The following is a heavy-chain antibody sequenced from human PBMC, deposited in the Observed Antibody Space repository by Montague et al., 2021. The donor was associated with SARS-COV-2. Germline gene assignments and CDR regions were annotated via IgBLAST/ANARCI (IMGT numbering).Heavy chain of an antibody. CDR2: INHSGST. CDR1: GGSFSGYY. Sequence: SETLSLTCAVYGGSFSGYYWSWIRQPPGKGLGWIGEINHSGSTNYNPSLKSRVTISVDTSKNQFSLKLSSVTAADTAVYYCAGRGVRYSSSWYSYWFDPWGQGTLVTVSS. D-gene: IGHD6-13*01. J-gene: IGHJ5*02. V-gene: IGHV4-34*01. CDR3: AGRGVRYSSSWYSYWFDP.